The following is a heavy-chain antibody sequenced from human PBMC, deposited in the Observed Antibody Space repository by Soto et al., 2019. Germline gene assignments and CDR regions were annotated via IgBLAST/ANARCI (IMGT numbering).Heavy chain of an antibody. D-gene: IGHD3-9*01. V-gene: IGHV5-51*01. Sequence: PGESLKISCKGSGYSFTSYWIGWVRQMPGKGLEWMGIIYPGDSDTRYSPSFQGQVTISADKSISTAYLQWSSLKASDTAMYYCARQNVKSRMYYDILTGYYSGPCDYWGQGTLVTVSS. CDR2: IYPGDSDT. J-gene: IGHJ4*02. CDR3: ARQNVKSRMYYDILTGYYSGPCDY. CDR1: GYSFTSYW.